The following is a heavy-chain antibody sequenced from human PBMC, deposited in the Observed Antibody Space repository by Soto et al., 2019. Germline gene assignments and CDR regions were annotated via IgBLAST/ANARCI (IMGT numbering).Heavy chain of an antibody. V-gene: IGHV4-39*01. D-gene: IGHD3-22*01. Sequence: SETLSLTCTVSGGSISSSSYYWGWIRQPPGKGLEWIGSIYYSGSTYYNPSLKSRVTISVDTSKNQFSLKLSSVTAADTAVYYCAGGYYYDSFWFDPWGQGTLVTVSS. CDR3: AGGYYYDSFWFDP. CDR1: GGSISSSSYY. CDR2: IYYSGST. J-gene: IGHJ5*02.